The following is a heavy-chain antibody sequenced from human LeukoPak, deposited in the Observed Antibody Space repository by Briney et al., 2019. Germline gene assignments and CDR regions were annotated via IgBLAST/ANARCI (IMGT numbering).Heavy chain of an antibody. CDR3: AGDRPYYYGSGSYLIR. CDR1: GGSISSYY. V-gene: IGHV4-59*04. Sequence: SETLSLTCTVSGGSISSYYWSWIRQPPGKGLEWIGSIYHSGSTYYNPSLKSRVTISVDTSKNQFSLKLSSVTAADTAVYYCAGDRPYYYGSGSYLIRWGQGTLVTVSS. D-gene: IGHD3-10*01. CDR2: IYHSGST. J-gene: IGHJ4*02.